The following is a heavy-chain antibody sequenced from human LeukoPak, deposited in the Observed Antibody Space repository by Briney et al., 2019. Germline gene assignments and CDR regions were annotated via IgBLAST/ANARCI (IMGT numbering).Heavy chain of an antibody. CDR1: TFTFYNFG. V-gene: IGHV3-15*01. J-gene: IGHJ1*01. CDR3: TTEGWLHTGLEH. CDR2: NKNNNAGGTT. Sequence: GVSVTLTCAVSTFTFYNFGMMGPPPAPGKGRVGVGSNKNNNAGGTTDYAARVKSRLNISREDSKDTLNHQQQSQKTEYNAVYYCTTEGWLHTGLEHWGQGTLVTVSS. D-gene: IGHD6-19*01.